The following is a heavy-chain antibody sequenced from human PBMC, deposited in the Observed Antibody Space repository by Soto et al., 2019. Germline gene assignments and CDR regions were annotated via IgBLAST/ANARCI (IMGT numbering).Heavy chain of an antibody. CDR2: ISYDGSNQ. Sequence: GGSLRLSCAASGFTFRTYAMHWVRQAPGKGLEWVAVISYDGSNQYYADSVKGRFTISRDNSKNTLYLQMNSLRVEDTAVYYCARGSSGWYTYFDYWGQGTLVTVSS. J-gene: IGHJ4*02. V-gene: IGHV3-30-3*01. CDR1: GFTFRTYA. CDR3: ARGSSGWYTYFDY. D-gene: IGHD6-19*01.